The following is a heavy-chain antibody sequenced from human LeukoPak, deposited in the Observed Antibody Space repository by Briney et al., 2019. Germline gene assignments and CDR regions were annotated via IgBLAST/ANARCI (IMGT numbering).Heavy chain of an antibody. V-gene: IGHV3-30*18. CDR2: ISYDGSKK. Sequence: PGGSLRLSCAASGFTFSSYTVNWVRQAPGKGLEWVAVISYDGSKKYYGDSVKGRFTISRDNSMNTLYLQMNSLRAEDTAVYYCAEDLLENYDFFNWFDPWGQGTLVTVSS. CDR3: AEDLLENYDFFNWFDP. D-gene: IGHD3-3*01. CDR1: GFTFSSYT. J-gene: IGHJ5*02.